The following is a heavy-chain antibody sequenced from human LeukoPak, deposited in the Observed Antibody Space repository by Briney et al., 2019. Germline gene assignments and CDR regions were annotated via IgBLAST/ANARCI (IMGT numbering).Heavy chain of an antibody. CDR1: GFTFSSYG. Sequence: QPGGSLRLSCAASGFTFSSYGMHWVRQAPSKGLEWVAFIRYDGSNKYYADSVKGRFTISRDNSKNTLYLQMNSLRAEDTAVYYCAKQKGRYSSRFCYFDYWGQGTLVTVSS. CDR2: IRYDGSNK. V-gene: IGHV3-30*02. J-gene: IGHJ4*02. D-gene: IGHD6-13*01. CDR3: AKQKGRYSSRFCYFDY.